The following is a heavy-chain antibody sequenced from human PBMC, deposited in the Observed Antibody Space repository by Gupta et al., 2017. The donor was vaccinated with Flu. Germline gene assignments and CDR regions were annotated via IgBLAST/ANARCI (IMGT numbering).Heavy chain of an antibody. CDR2: IHPGDSDT. J-gene: IGHJ6*02. CDR3: ARLRDWGYGMDV. D-gene: IGHD3-16*01. V-gene: IGHV5-51*01. Sequence: VRQVPGKGLEWVGIIHPGDSDTRYSPSFQGQVTFSADTSITTAYLQWSSLKASDTAMYYCARLRDWGYGMDVWGQGTTVTVSS.